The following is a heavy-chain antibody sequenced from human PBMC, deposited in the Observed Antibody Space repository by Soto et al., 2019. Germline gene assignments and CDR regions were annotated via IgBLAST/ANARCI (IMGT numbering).Heavy chain of an antibody. CDR3: ARGPFPSLYSSGWYFVD. D-gene: IGHD6-19*01. Sequence: SVKVSCKASGGTFSSYAISWVRQAPGQGLEWMGGIIPIFGTANYAQKFQGRVTITADESTSTAYMELSSLRSEDTAVYYCARGPFPSLYSSGWYFVDWGQGTLVTVST. CDR2: IIPIFGTA. V-gene: IGHV1-69*13. CDR1: GGTFSSYA. J-gene: IGHJ4*02.